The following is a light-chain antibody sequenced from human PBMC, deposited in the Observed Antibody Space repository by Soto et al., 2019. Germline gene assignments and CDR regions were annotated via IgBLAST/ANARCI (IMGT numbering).Light chain of an antibody. J-gene: IGLJ1*01. CDR3: CSYTDSRTHI. V-gene: IGLV2-14*01. Sequence: LTXPASVSRSPGQSITISCTGSSSDVGGYNYVSWYQQHQGKAPKLIIFQVSYRPSGISNRFSASKSGGTASLTISGLQADDEADYYCCSYTDSRTHIFGSGTKVTVL. CDR1: SSDVGGYNY. CDR2: QVS.